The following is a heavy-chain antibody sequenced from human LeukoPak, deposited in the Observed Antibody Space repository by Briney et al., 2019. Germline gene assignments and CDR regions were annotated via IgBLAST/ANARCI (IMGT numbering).Heavy chain of an antibody. V-gene: IGHV3-33*01. CDR1: GFTFSSYG. CDR3: ARDIDPGYSYGYWDY. D-gene: IGHD5-18*01. CDR2: MWYDGSSQ. Sequence: PGRSLRLSCAASGFTFSSYGMHWVRQAPGKGLEWVAVMWYDGSSQYYADSVKGRFTISRDSSKNTLYPQMDSLRAEDTALYYCARDIDPGYSYGYWDYWGQGSLVTVSS. J-gene: IGHJ4*02.